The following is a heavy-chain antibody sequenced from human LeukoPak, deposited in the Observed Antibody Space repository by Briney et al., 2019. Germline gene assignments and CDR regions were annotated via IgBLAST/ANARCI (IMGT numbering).Heavy chain of an antibody. CDR3: AGGASSTVHY. Sequence: GGSLRLSCAASGLTFSTYWMHWVRQAPGKGLVWVSRINGGGSLSYADYVKGRFTISRDNTKNMLYLQMNSLRAEDTAVYYCAGGASSTVHYWGQGTLVTVSS. CDR2: INGGGSL. J-gene: IGHJ4*02. V-gene: IGHV3-74*01. CDR1: GLTFSTYW. D-gene: IGHD6-13*01.